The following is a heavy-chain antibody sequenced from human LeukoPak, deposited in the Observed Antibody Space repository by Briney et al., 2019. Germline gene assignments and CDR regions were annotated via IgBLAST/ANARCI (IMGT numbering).Heavy chain of an antibody. CDR1: GYTFPSYY. CDR3: ARGGLQPSMRWLDL. Sequence: ASVNVSCKASGYTFPSYYMHWVRQAPGQGLEWMGVINPSGGNTNSAQKFQGRVTMTRDTSTSTVFLEMRSLRPGDTALYFCARGGLQPSMRWLDLWGQGTLVTVSS. CDR2: INPSGGNT. V-gene: IGHV1-46*01. D-gene: IGHD4-11*01. J-gene: IGHJ5*02.